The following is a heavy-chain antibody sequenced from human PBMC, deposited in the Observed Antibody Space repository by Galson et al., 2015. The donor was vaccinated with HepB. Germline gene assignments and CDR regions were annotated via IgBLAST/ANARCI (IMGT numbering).Heavy chain of an antibody. V-gene: IGHV3-30-3*01. CDR3: ARGVAAKNGWFDP. CDR2: ISYDGSNK. D-gene: IGHD2-15*01. CDR1: GFTFSSYA. J-gene: IGHJ5*02. Sequence: SLRLSCAASGFTFSSYAMHWVRQAPGKGLEWVAVISYDGSNKYYADSVKGRFTISRDNSKNTLYLQMNSLRAEDTAVYYCARGVAAKNGWFDPWGQGTLVTVSS.